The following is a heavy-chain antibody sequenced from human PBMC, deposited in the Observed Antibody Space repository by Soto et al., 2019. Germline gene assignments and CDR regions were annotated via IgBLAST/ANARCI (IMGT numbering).Heavy chain of an antibody. J-gene: IGHJ3*02. CDR1: GYTFTSYG. CDR2: ISAYNGNT. D-gene: IGHD3-22*01. Sequence: ASVKVSCKASGYTFTSYGISWVRQAPGQGLEWMGWISAYNGNTNYAQKLQGRVTMTTDTSTSTAYMELRSLRSDDTAVYYCATEGYYYDSSGYPYPAFDIWGQGTMGTVSS. CDR3: ATEGYYYDSSGYPYPAFDI. V-gene: IGHV1-18*01.